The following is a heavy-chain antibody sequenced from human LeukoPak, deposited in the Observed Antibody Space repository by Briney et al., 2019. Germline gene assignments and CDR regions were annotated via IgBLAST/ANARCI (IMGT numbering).Heavy chain of an antibody. CDR1: GFTISSYW. Sequence: GGSLRLSCAASGFTISSYWMHWVRQFPGKGLVWVARINIDGNSTRYADSVKGRFTISRDNAKNTLYLEMNSLRAEDTAVYYCARVKVELVDYWGQGTLVTVSS. D-gene: IGHD1-7*01. J-gene: IGHJ4*02. V-gene: IGHV3-74*01. CDR3: ARVKVELVDY. CDR2: INIDGNST.